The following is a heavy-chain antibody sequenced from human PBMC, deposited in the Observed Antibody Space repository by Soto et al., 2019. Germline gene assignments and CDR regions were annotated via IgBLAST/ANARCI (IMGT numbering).Heavy chain of an antibody. V-gene: IGHV1-8*01. CDR1: GYTFTSYD. Sequence: ASVKVSCKASGYTFTSYDINWVRQATGQGLEWMGWMNPNSGNTGYAQKFQGRVTMTRNTSISTAYMELSSLRSEDMAVYYCARGGPTFWRDYGMDVWGQGTTVTVSS. CDR3: ARGGPTFWRDYGMDV. J-gene: IGHJ6*02. D-gene: IGHD3-3*01. CDR2: MNPNSGNT.